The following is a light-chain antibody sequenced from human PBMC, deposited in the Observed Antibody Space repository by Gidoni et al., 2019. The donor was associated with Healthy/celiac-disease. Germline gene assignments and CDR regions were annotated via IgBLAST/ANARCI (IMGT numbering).Light chain of an antibody. CDR3: QQYGSSPHT. Sequence: ELVLTQSPGILFLSPGERAPLSCRASQSVSSIYLAWYQQKPGQAPRLLIYGASSRATGIPDRFSGSGSGSDFTLTISRLEPEDFAVYYCQQYGSSPHTFGGGTKVEIK. J-gene: IGKJ4*01. CDR2: GAS. CDR1: QSVSSIY. V-gene: IGKV3-20*01.